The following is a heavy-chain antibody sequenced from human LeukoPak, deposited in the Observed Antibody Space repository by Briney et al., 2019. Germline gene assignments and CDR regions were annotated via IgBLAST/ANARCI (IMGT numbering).Heavy chain of an antibody. V-gene: IGHV4-4*07. D-gene: IGHD6-13*01. Sequence: SETLSLTCTVSGGSLSSYYWSWIRQPAGKGLEWIGRVYSSGSTNYNPSFKSRVTMSVDTSKNQFSLKLISVTAADTAVYYCASETLLYSSSSWTIDYWGQGALVTVSS. CDR1: GGSLSSYY. J-gene: IGHJ4*02. CDR3: ASETLLYSSSSWTIDY. CDR2: VYSSGST.